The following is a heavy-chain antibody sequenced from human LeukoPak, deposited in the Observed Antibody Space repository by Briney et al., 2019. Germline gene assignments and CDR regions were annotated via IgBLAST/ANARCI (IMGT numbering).Heavy chain of an antibody. J-gene: IGHJ4*02. D-gene: IGHD2-15*01. CDR3: ARGVVAAPQTFDY. CDR2: IYYTGST. V-gene: IGHV4-39*07. CDR1: GGSISSSIYY. Sequence: SSETLSLTCTVSGGSISSSIYYWGWIRQPPGKGLEWIGSIYYTGSTYSNPSLKSRVTISVDTSKNQFSLKLSSVTAADTAVYYCARGVVAAPQTFDYWGQGNLVTVSS.